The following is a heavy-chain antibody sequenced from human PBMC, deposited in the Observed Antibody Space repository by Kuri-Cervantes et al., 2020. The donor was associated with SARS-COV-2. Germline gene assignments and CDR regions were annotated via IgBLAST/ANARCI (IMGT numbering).Heavy chain of an antibody. D-gene: IGHD1-26*01. CDR1: GFTFSSYS. V-gene: IGHV3-48*02. Sequence: GESLKISCAASGFTFSSYSMNWVRQAPGKGLEWVSYISSSSSTIYYADSVKGRLTISRDNAKNSLYLQMNSLRDEDTAVYYCAREAPCRIVGAICYGMDVWGQGTTVTVSS. CDR2: ISSSSSTI. J-gene: IGHJ6*02. CDR3: AREAPCRIVGAICYGMDV.